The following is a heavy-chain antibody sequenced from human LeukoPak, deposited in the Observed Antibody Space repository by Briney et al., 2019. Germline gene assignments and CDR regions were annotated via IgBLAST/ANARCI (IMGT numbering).Heavy chain of an antibody. CDR1: GGSVSSGSYY. CDR3: ARSYSGYDSFDY. D-gene: IGHD5-12*01. J-gene: IGHJ4*02. Sequence: ETLSLTCTVSGGSVSSGSYYWSWIRQPPGKGLEWIGYIYYSGSTNYNPSLKSRVTISVDTSKNQFSLKLSSVTAADTAAYYCARSYSGYDSFDYWGQGTLVTVSS. V-gene: IGHV4-61*01. CDR2: IYYSGST.